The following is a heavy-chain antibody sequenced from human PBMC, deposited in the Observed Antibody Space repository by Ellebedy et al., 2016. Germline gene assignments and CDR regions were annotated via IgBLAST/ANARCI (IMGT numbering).Heavy chain of an antibody. V-gene: IGHV1-2*04. CDR1: GYTFTGYY. CDR2: INPNSGGT. D-gene: IGHD5-12*01. J-gene: IGHJ4*02. CDR3: ARAGDRDSGYDPTPL. Sequence: ASVKVSXXASGYTFTGYYMHWVRQAPGQGLEWMGWINPNSGGTNYAQKFQGWVTMTRDTSISTAYMELSRLRFEDTAVYCCARAGDRDSGYDPTPLWGQGTLVTVSS.